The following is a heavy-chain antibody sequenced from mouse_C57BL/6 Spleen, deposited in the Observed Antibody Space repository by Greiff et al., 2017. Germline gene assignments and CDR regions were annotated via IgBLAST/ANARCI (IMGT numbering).Heavy chain of an antibody. CDR2: IDPANGNT. J-gene: IGHJ2*01. D-gene: IGHD1-1*01. V-gene: IGHV14-3*01. CDR1: GFNFKNTY. Sequence: VQLQQSVAELVRPGASVKLSCTASGFNFKNTYMHWVKQRPEQGLEWIGRIDPANGNTKYAPKFQGKATITADTSSNTAYLQLSSLTSEDTAIYYCARRYYYGSSFDDWGQGTTLTVSS. CDR3: ARRYYYGSSFDD.